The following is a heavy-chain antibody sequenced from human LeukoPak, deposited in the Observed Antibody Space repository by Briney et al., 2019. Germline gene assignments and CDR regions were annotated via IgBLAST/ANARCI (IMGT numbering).Heavy chain of an antibody. CDR1: RRTFSSYA. CDR3: ARDLSHGEFVY. V-gene: IGHV1-69*05. Sequence: ASVNVSYKASRRTFSSYATSWVRQAPGQGLEGMGGIIPIFGTAKHAQKFQGRVTITTAESTSTAYMELSSLRSEDTAVYYCARDLSHGEFVYWGQGTLVTVSS. J-gene: IGHJ4*02. D-gene: IGHD3-10*01. CDR2: IIPIFGTA.